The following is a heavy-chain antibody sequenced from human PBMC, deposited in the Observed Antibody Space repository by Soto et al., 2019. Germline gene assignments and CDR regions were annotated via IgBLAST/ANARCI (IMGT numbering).Heavy chain of an antibody. CDR2: INPSGGST. J-gene: IGHJ4*02. D-gene: IGHD2-15*01. CDR3: ARSPPRLGCSGGSCYSLGY. V-gene: IGHV1-46*01. Sequence: GASVKASCKASGYTFTSYYMHWVRQAPGQGLEWMGIINPSGGSTSYAQKFQGRVTMTRDTSTSTVYMELSSLRSEDTAVYYCARSPPRLGCSGGSCYSLGYWGQGTLVTVSS. CDR1: GYTFTSYY.